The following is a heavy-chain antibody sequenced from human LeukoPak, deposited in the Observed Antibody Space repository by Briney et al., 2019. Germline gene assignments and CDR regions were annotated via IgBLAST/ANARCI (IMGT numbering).Heavy chain of an antibody. V-gene: IGHV3-43*01. J-gene: IGHJ4*02. CDR3: ARGQYSSSPYFDY. D-gene: IGHD6-6*01. CDR2: INRRGHT. Sequence: PGGSLRLSCAASGFTFDRFTIHWVRQTPGKGLEWVSLINRRGHTFYADSVKGRFTISRDNAKNSLYLQMNSLRAEDTAVYYCARGQYSSSPYFDYWGQGTLVTVSS. CDR1: GFTFDRFT.